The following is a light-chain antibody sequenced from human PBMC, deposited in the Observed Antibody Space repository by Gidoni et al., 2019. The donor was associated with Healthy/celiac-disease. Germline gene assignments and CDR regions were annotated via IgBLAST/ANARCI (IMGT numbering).Light chain of an antibody. CDR3: QAWDSSSVV. J-gene: IGLJ2*01. CDR1: KVGDKY. Sequence: YQQPQPPSASVPPGQTASITWSGDKVGDKYACWYQQKPGQSPVLVIYQDSKRHSGIPERFSGSNSGNTATLTISGTQAMDEADYYCQAWDSSSVVFGGGTKLTVL. CDR2: QDS. V-gene: IGLV3-1*01.